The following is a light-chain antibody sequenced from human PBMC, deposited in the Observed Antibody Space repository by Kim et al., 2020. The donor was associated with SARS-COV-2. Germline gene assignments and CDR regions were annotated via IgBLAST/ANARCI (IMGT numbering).Light chain of an antibody. Sequence: SSLPPPASVSGSLGQSITISCTGTSSDVGGYDYVSWYQQHPGKAPKLLIYDVSSRPSGVSNRFSGSKSGMTASLTISGLQAEDEADYYCCSYTNTNPLGVFGGGTQLTVL. V-gene: IGLV2-14*03. J-gene: IGLJ3*02. CDR2: DVS. CDR3: CSYTNTNPLGV. CDR1: SSDVGGYDY.